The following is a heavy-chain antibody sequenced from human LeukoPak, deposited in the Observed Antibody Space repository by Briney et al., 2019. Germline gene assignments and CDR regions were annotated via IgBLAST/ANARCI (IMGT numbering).Heavy chain of an antibody. CDR2: IYPGDSDT. D-gene: IGHD2-15*01. J-gene: IGHJ6*03. V-gene: IGHV5-51*01. CDR1: GYSFTSHW. CDR3: ARHGVVAATRVYYYYMDV. Sequence: GESLKISCKGSGYSFTSHWIGWVRQMPGKGLEWMGIIYPGDSDTRYSPSFQGQVTISADKSISTAYLQWSSLKASDTAMYYCARHGVVAATRVYYYYMDVWGKGTTVTVSS.